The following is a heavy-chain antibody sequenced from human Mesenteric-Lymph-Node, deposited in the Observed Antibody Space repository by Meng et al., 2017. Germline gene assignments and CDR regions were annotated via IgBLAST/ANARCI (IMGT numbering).Heavy chain of an antibody. CDR2: ISSSSSYI. V-gene: IGHV3-21*01. CDR1: GFTFSSYS. CDR3: ARSGGTYYYDSSGFEVFGY. J-gene: IGHJ4*02. D-gene: IGHD3-22*01. Sequence: GGSLRLSCAASGFTFSSYSMNWVRQAPGKGLEWVSSISSSSSYIYYADSVKGRFTISRDNAKNSLYLQMNSLRAEDTAVYYCARSGGTYYYDSSGFEVFGYWGQGTLVTGAS.